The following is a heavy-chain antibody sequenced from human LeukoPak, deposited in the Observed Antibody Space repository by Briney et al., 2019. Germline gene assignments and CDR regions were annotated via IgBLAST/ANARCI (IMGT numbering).Heavy chain of an antibody. Sequence: ASVKVSCKASGYTFTNIGISWVRQAPGQGLEWMGWMSTYHDITDYAQKFHARVTMTKDTSTATVYMELRSLTSDDTAVYFCARSLHSYDIRGGHCYGYWGQGTLVTVSS. CDR1: GYTFTNIG. D-gene: IGHD3-3*01. CDR3: ARSLHSYDIRGGHCYGY. V-gene: IGHV1-18*01. J-gene: IGHJ4*02. CDR2: MSTYHDIT.